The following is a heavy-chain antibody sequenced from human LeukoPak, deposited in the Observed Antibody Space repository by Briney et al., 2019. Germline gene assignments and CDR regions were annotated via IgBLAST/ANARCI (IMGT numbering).Heavy chain of an antibody. Sequence: SETLSLTCTVSGGSISSYYWSWIRQPPGKGLEWIGYVSYSGSTNDSPSLRSRLTISVDTSKKQFSLKLSSVTAADTAVYYCARGDSSGWYYFFDYWGQGTLVTVSS. CDR3: ARGDSSGWYYFFDY. CDR1: GGSISSYY. CDR2: VSYSGST. J-gene: IGHJ4*02. V-gene: IGHV4-59*01. D-gene: IGHD6-19*01.